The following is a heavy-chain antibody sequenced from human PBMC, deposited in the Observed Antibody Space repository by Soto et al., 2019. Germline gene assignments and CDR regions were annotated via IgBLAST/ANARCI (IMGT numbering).Heavy chain of an antibody. D-gene: IGHD5-18*01. J-gene: IGHJ4*02. V-gene: IGHV3-30-3*01. CDR1: GFIFNTYT. Sequence: GGSLRLSGAASGFIFNTYTMHWVRQAPGKRLEWVALISFDGNSEYSADSVKGRFTISRDNSKNMLYLQMSSLRVEDTAMYFCARDQRGYNYGRFDYWGQGXLVIVYS. CDR2: ISFDGNSE. CDR3: ARDQRGYNYGRFDY.